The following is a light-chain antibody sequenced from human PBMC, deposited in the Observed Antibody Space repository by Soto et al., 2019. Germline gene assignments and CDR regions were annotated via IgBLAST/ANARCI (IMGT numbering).Light chain of an antibody. J-gene: IGKJ5*01. CDR3: QQYDNLPIT. CDR2: NAS. CDR1: HDINNY. V-gene: IGKV1-33*01. Sequence: DIQMTQSPSSLSASVGDRVTITCRASHDINNYLNWYQQKPGKAPNLLIYNASNLKTGVPSRFSGTGSGTDFTFTISSLQPEDFATYYCQQYDNLPITFGQGTRLEIK.